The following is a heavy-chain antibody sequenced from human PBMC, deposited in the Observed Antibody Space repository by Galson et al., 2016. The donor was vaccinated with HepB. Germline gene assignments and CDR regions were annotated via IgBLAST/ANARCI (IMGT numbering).Heavy chain of an antibody. CDR1: GYRFTSHW. D-gene: IGHD5-18*01. CDR3: ARRSGVHDQDRYSYRYTPRDYFDL. J-gene: IGHJ4*02. V-gene: IGHV5-51*01. Sequence: QSGAEVKKPGESLKISCKASGYRFTSHWIAWVRQMPGKGLEWMGIIYPDDSDTRYSPSFQGQVTISVDKSNTTAYLQWSSLEASGTAIYYCARRSGVHDQDRYSYRYTPRDYFDLWGQGTLVIVSS. CDR2: IYPDDSDT.